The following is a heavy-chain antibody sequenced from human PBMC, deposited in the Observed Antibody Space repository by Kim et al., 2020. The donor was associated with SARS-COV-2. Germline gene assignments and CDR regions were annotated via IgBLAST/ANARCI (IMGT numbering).Heavy chain of an antibody. V-gene: IGHV4-31*03. CDR3: ATRRGRHYDFWNGPGWFDP. J-gene: IGHJ5*02. D-gene: IGHD3-3*01. Sequence: SETLSLTCTVSSGSISIGGYYWNWIRQHPGKGLEWIGYIYYTGSTYYNPSLKSRVTISGDTSKNQFSLKLSSVTAADTAVYYCATRRGRHYDFWNGPGWFDPWGQGTLVTVSS. CDR2: IYYTGST. CDR1: SGSISIGGYY.